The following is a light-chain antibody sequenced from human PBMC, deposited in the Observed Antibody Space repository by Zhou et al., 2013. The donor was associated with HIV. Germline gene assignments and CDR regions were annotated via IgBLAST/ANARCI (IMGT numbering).Light chain of an antibody. CDR1: QSISSNY. CDR3: QQYTSSSRWT. V-gene: IGKV3-20*01. Sequence: TVLTQSPGTLSLSPGERVSLSCRASQSISSNYLAWYQQKPGQAPRLLIYGATVRATGIPDRFSGGGSGTDFTLTISRLEPEDSAVYYCQQYTSSSRWTFGQGTKVEIK. CDR2: GAT. J-gene: IGKJ1*01.